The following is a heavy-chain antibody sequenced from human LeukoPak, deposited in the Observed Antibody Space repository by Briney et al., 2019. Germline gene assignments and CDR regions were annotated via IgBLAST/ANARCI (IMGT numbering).Heavy chain of an antibody. Sequence: SETLSLTCNVSGASMSSNYWSWIRQPPGKGLEWIGSIYHSGSTNYSPSLESRGTISVDESKNQFSLRVRFVSAADTAVYYCASTRRAAVAGRFDSWGQGTLVTVSS. CDR1: GASMSSNY. J-gene: IGHJ4*02. V-gene: IGHV4-4*09. D-gene: IGHD6-19*01. CDR3: ASTRRAAVAGRFDS. CDR2: IYHSGST.